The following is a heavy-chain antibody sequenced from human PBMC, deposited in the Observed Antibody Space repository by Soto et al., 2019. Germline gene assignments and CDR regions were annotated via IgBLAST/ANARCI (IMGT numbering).Heavy chain of an antibody. CDR3: ASGSQGFTPVTTLLFDP. D-gene: IGHD4-17*01. CDR1: GWSFMFFY. J-gene: IGHJ5*02. V-gene: IGHV4-34*01. CDR2: INHSGRT. Sequence: PSETRSLTFAVLGWSFMFFYWSGFRQPPGKGRGGIGEINHSGRTNYNPSLKSRVTISVDTSKNQFSVKLSSVPAADTAVYYCASGSQGFTPVTTLLFDPWGQGTLVTVSS.